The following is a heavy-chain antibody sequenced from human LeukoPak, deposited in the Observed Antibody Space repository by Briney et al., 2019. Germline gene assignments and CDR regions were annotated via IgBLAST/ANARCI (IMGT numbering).Heavy chain of an antibody. D-gene: IGHD3-10*01. CDR1: GGSFSGYY. V-gene: IGHV4-34*01. CDR3: ARGKVRGHFDY. J-gene: IGHJ4*02. CDR2: INHSGST. Sequence: TPSETLSLTCAVYGGSFSGYYWSWIRQPPGKGLEWIGEINHSGSTNYNPSLKSRVTISVDTSKNQFSLKLSSVTAADTAVNYCARGKVRGHFDYWGQGTLVTVSS.